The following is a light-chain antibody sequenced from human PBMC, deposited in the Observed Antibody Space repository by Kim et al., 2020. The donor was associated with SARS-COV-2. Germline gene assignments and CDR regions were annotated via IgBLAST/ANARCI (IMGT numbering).Light chain of an antibody. CDR2: AAS. CDR1: QSISNY. CDR3: QKYDSDPRT. J-gene: IGKJ1*01. V-gene: IGKV1-27*01. Sequence: ASVEDRVTITGRASQSISNYLAWYQQKPGKVPKLLIYAASTLQSGVPSRFSGSGSGTDFTLTISSLQPEDVATYYCQKYDSDPRTFGQGTKVDIK.